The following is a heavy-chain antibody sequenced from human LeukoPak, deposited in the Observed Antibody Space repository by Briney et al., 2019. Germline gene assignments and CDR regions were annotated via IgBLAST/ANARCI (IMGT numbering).Heavy chain of an antibody. CDR2: IYPGDSDT. Sequence: GESLKISCKSSGYRFAIYWIGWVREMPGKGLEWMGIIYPGDSDTQYSPSFQGQVTISVDKSINTAYLQWASLRASDTAVYYCARHDSTVVSAQDYWGQGTLITVSS. V-gene: IGHV5-51*01. D-gene: IGHD4-17*01. CDR1: GYRFAIYW. J-gene: IGHJ4*02. CDR3: ARHDSTVVSAQDY.